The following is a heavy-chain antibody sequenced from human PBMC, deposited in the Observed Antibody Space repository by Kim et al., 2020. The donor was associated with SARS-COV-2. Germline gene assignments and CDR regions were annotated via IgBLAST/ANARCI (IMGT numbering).Heavy chain of an antibody. D-gene: IGHD3-22*01. CDR3: TRAQTFYDSSGYYNY. Sequence: GGSLRLSCAASGFTFSSYWMSWVRQAPGKGLVWVSRINGAGNITTYADSVKGRVTSSRDNARNTLYLQMNGLRAEDTAVYYCTRAQTFYDSSGYYNYWGLRTLVTVAS. J-gene: IGHJ4*02. CDR1: GFTFSSYW. V-gene: IGHV3-74*01. CDR2: INGAGNIT.